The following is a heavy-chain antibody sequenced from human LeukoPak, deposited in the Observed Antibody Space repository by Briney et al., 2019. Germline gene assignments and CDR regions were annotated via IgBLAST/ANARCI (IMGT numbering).Heavy chain of an antibody. Sequence: SETLSLTCAVYGGSFSGYYWSWIRQPPGKGLEWIGEINHSGSTKYNPSLKSRLTISVDTSKNQFSLKLSSVTAADTALYYCARMRTGLWGFQHWGQGTLVTVSS. CDR3: ARMRTGLWGFQH. J-gene: IGHJ1*01. D-gene: IGHD1-26*01. CDR1: GGSFSGYY. V-gene: IGHV4-34*01. CDR2: INHSGST.